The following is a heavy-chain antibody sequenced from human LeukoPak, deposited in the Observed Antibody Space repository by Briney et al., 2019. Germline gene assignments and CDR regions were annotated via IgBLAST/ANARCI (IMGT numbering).Heavy chain of an antibody. Sequence: GGSLRIYWKGSGYSFTSYWINWAGQMPGKGREWMGMIVPRDAYTNYSPSFQGHVTISADKSISTAYLQWSSLKPSDTAMYYCARLKWLSPYGSGSYSLYYFDYWGQGTLVTVSS. CDR1: GYSFTSYW. V-gene: IGHV5-10-1*01. CDR3: ARLKWLSPYGSGSYSLYYFDY. CDR2: IVPRDAYT. D-gene: IGHD3-10*01. J-gene: IGHJ4*02.